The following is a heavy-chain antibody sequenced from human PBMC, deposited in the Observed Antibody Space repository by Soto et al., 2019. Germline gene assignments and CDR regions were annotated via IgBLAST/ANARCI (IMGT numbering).Heavy chain of an antibody. J-gene: IGHJ6*02. D-gene: IGHD6-13*01. V-gene: IGHV3-33*01. CDR1: GFTFSTYG. Sequence: QVQLVQSGGGVVQRGGSLRLSWAASGFTFSTYGMHWVRQAPGKGLEWVAVIWYDGSKIYYATSVKGRFTISRDTSKSTMFMPMTRLRAEDTAVYYCARHLQQQHFGFGIDVCGPGAQVTVYS. CDR3: ARHLQQQHFGFGIDV. CDR2: IWYDGSKI.